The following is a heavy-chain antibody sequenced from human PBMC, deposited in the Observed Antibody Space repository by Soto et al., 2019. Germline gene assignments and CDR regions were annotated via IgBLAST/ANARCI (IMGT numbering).Heavy chain of an antibody. CDR2: ISYDGINK. Sequence: QVQLVESGGGVVQPGRSLRLSCAASGFTFSDRGMHWVRQAPGKGLEWVAIISYDGINKYYIDSVKGRFTISRDNSKNTLYLQMDSLRGDDTGVYYCAMPTDHNSGWFGLVDYWGQGTLVTVSS. CDR1: GFTFSDRG. V-gene: IGHV3-30*03. CDR3: AMPTDHNSGWFGLVDY. J-gene: IGHJ4*02. D-gene: IGHD3-10*01.